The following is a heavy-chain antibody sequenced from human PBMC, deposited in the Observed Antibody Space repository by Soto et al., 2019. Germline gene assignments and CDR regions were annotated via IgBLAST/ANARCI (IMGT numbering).Heavy chain of an antibody. V-gene: IGHV3-23*01. CDR2: ISGGGGST. CDR1: GFTFSSYA. D-gene: IGHD4-17*01. Sequence: EVQLLESGGGLVQPGGSLRLSCAASGFTFSSYAMSWVRQAPGKGLEWVSAISGGGGSTYYADSVKGRFTIYRDNSKNTRYLQMNSLRAEDTAVYYCAKDLAVTTGLADYWGQGTLVTVSS. CDR3: AKDLAVTTGLADY. J-gene: IGHJ4*02.